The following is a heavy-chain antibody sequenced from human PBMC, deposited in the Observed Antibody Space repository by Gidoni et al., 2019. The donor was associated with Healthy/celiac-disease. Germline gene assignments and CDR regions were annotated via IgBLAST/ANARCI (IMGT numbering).Heavy chain of an antibody. CDR2: IYTSGST. Sequence: QVQLQESGPGLVKPSETLSLTCTVSGGSISSYYWSWIRQPAGKGLEWIGRIYTSGSTNYNPSLKSRVTMSVDTSKNQFSRKLSSVTAADTAVYYCARDFEEGGFGELFSYYGMDVWGQGTTVTVSS. CDR3: ARDFEEGGFGELFSYYGMDV. D-gene: IGHD3-10*01. J-gene: IGHJ6*02. CDR1: GGSISSYY. V-gene: IGHV4-4*07.